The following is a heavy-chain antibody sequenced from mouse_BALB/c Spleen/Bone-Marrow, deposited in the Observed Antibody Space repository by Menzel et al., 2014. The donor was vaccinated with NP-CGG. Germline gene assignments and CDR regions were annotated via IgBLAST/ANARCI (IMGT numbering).Heavy chain of an antibody. CDR1: GFTLSSYT. J-gene: IGHJ4*01. Sequence: EVQLQESGGGLVKPGGSLKLSCAASGFTLSSYTMSWVRQTPEKRLEWVATISSGGSYTHYPDSVKGRFTVSRDNAKNTLYLQMSSLKSEDTAMYYCTRDGKGNYDYAMDYWGQGTSVTVSS. D-gene: IGHD2-1*01. CDR2: ISSGGSYT. V-gene: IGHV5-6-4*01. CDR3: TRDGKGNYDYAMDY.